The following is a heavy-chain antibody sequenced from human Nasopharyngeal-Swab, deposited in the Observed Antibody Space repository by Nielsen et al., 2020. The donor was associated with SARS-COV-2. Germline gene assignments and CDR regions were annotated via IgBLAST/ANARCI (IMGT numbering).Heavy chain of an antibody. D-gene: IGHD1-26*01. CDR3: TTVAGSYGRFDY. CDR2: FDPEDGET. J-gene: IGHJ4*02. Sequence: ASVQVSCKVSGYTLTELSMHWVRQAPGKGLEWVGGFDPEDGETIYAQKFQGRVTMTADTSTDTAYMELSSLTSEDPAVYYCTTVAGSYGRFDYWGQGTLVTVSS. CDR1: GYTLTELS. V-gene: IGHV1-24*01.